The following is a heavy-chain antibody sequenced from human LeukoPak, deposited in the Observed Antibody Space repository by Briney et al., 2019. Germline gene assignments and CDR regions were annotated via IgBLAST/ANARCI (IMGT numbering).Heavy chain of an antibody. CDR1: GYSMSSGYY. J-gene: IGHJ3*01. CDR3: ARDVGFWSGHPNAFNV. V-gene: IGHV4-38-2*02. D-gene: IGHD3-3*01. Sequence: PSETLSLTCVASGYSMSSGYYWGCIRQPPGRGLEWIGRIYHSGSTHYNPSLKSRVTISVETSKNQFSLNLSSVTAADTAVYYCARDVGFWSGHPNAFNVWGQGAVITVSS. CDR2: IYHSGST.